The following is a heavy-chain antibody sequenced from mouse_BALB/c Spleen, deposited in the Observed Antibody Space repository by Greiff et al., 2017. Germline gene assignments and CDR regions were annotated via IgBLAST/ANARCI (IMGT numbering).Heavy chain of an antibody. J-gene: IGHJ2*01. CDR2: INPSNGRT. Sequence: QVQLKQPGAELVKPGASVKLSCKASGYTFTSYWMHWVKQRPGQGLEWIGEINPSNGRTNYNEKFKSKATLTVDKSSSTAYMQLSSLTSEDSAVYYCARFYYGSSYNFDYWGQGTTLTVSS. V-gene: IGHV1S81*02. CDR1: GYTFTSYW. CDR3: ARFYYGSSYNFDY. D-gene: IGHD1-1*01.